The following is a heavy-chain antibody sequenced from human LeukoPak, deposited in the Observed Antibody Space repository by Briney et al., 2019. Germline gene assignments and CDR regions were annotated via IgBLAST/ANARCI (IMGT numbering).Heavy chain of an antibody. Sequence: WXRXXPGKXXXXXXAISCRGGSTYYADSVKGRFTISRDNSKNTLYLQMNSLRAEDTAVYYCAKSVTDYGDYVFDYWGQGTLVTVSS. CDR3: AKSVTDYGDYVFDY. J-gene: IGHJ4*02. V-gene: IGHV3-23*01. D-gene: IGHD4-17*01. CDR2: ISCRGGST.